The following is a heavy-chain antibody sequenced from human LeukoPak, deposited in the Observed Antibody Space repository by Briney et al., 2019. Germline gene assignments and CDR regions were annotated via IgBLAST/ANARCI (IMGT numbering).Heavy chain of an antibody. CDR3: ARGLYYYDSSGYPEAFDI. D-gene: IGHD3-22*01. V-gene: IGHV3-13*01. CDR2: IYIVDYT. Sequence: SLRLSCAASGFTFSSYYMHWVRQATGKGLEWVSSIYIVDYTYYPGSVKGRFTISRENAKNSLYLQMNSLRAGDTAVYYCARGLYYYDSSGYPEAFDIWGQGTMVSVSS. J-gene: IGHJ3*02. CDR1: GFTFSSYY.